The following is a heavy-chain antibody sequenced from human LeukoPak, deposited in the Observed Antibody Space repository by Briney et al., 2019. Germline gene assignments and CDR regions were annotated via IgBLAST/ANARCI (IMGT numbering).Heavy chain of an antibody. CDR1: GFTFSSYS. J-gene: IGHJ5*02. CDR3: ARHKGVRGVIITSKVHNWLDP. V-gene: IGHV3-21*01. CDR2: ISSGTTYI. Sequence: SGGSLRLSCSPSGFTFSSYSMNWVRQAPGKGLEWVSSISSGTTYIYYADSVKGRFTISRDNSKNTFFLQMNSLRAEDTAVYYCARHKGVRGVIITSKVHNWLDPWGQGTLVTVS. D-gene: IGHD3-10*01.